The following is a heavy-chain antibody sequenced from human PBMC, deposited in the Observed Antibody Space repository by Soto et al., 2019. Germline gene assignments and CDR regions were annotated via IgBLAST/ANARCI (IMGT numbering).Heavy chain of an antibody. CDR3: ERERVYYYDSSGLDAFDI. Sequence: SXKVSCMASGYTXTSYGIGLVRQAPGQGLEWMGWISAYNGNTNYAQKLQGRVTMTTDTSTSTAYIDLRSLRSADTAVYYCERERVYYYDSSGLDAFDIWGQGTMGTVS. CDR2: ISAYNGNT. J-gene: IGHJ3*02. V-gene: IGHV1-18*04. CDR1: GYTXTSYG. D-gene: IGHD3-22*01.